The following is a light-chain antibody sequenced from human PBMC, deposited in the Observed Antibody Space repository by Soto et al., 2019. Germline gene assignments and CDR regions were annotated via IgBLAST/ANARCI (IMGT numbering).Light chain of an antibody. Sequence: DIPLTQSPSFLSASVGDRVTITCRASQGISTYLAWYQQEPGKAPKFLISSASTLQSGVPSRFSGSGSGTEFTLTISSLRPEDFATYYCQQYDNYPWTFGQGTKVEI. V-gene: IGKV1-9*01. CDR1: QGISTY. J-gene: IGKJ1*01. CDR3: QQYDNYPWT. CDR2: SAS.